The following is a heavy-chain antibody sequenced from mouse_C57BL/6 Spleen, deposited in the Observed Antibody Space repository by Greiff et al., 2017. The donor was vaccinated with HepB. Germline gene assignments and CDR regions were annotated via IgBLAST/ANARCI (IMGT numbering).Heavy chain of an antibody. V-gene: IGHV1-4*01. Sequence: QVHVKQSGAELARPGASVKMSCKASGYTFTSYTMHWVKQRPGQGLEWIGYINPSSGYTKYNQKFKDKATLTADKSSSTAYMQLSSLTSEDSAVYYCARGGDYGSSFDYWGQGTTLTVSS. D-gene: IGHD1-1*01. CDR3: ARGGDYGSSFDY. CDR1: GYTFTSYT. CDR2: INPSSGYT. J-gene: IGHJ2*01.